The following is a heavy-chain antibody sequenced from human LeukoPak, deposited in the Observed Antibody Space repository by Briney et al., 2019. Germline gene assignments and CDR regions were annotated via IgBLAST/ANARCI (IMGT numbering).Heavy chain of an antibody. CDR1: GFTFSSCA. D-gene: IGHD1-26*01. CDR3: ARDSHSGSYYRLDY. V-gene: IGHV3-53*01. J-gene: IGHJ4*02. Sequence: PGGSLRLSCAASGFTFSSCAMSWVRQAPGKGLEWVSVIYSGGSTYYADSVRGRFTISRDNSKSTLYLQMNSLRAEDTAVYYCARDSHSGSYYRLDYWGQGTLVTVSS. CDR2: IYSGGST.